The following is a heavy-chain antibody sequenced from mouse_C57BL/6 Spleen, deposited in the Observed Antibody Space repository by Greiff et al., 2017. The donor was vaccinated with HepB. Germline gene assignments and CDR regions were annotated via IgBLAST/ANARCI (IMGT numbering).Heavy chain of an antibody. J-gene: IGHJ2*01. Sequence: VQLQQSGAELVRPGASVTLSCKASGYTFTDYEIHWVKQTPVHGLEWIGAIDPETGGTAYNQKFKGKAILTADKSSSTAYMELRSLTSEDSAVYYCTRSDYAYYFDYWGQGTTLTVSS. V-gene: IGHV1-15*01. CDR2: IDPETGGT. CDR1: GYTFTDYE. CDR3: TRSDYAYYFDY. D-gene: IGHD1-1*01.